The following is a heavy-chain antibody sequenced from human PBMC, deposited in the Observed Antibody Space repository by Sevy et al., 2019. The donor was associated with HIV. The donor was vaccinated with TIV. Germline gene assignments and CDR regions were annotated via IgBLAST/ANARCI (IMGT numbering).Heavy chain of an antibody. CDR3: ARESGNLYYFDY. J-gene: IGHJ4*02. CDR2: IKEDGTEK. V-gene: IGHV3-7*01. D-gene: IGHD1-26*01. Sequence: GGSLRLSCEGSGFNFRNYRMSWVRQAPGKGLEWVASIKEDGTEKNYVDSVKGRFTISRDNGKNSLDLQMNSLRVAETATYYCARESGNLYYFDYWGPGTLVTVSS. CDR1: GFNFRNYR.